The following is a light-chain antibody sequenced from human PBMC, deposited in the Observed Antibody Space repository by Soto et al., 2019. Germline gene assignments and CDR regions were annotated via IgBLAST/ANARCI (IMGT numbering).Light chain of an antibody. CDR2: GAS. Sequence: AIQMTQSPSSLSASAGDRVTISCRASQGIGNALGWYQQKPGKPPKVLIYGASNLQSGVPSRFSGSGYGTDFTLTISSLQPEDFATYYCLQDYNYPWTFGQGTKVDIK. CDR3: LQDYNYPWT. CDR1: QGIGNA. V-gene: IGKV1-6*01. J-gene: IGKJ1*01.